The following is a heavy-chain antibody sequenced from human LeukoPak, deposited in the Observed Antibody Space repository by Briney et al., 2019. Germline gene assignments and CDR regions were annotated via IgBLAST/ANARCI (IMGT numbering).Heavy chain of an antibody. V-gene: IGHV1-2*02. D-gene: IGHD2-15*01. J-gene: IGHJ5*02. CDR3: ARGPLEYCSGGTCYSGRNWFDP. CDR1: GYILTDYY. Sequence: ASVKVSCKASGYILTDYYIHWVRQAPGQGLEWMGWINPNSGDTDYAQKFQGRVTMTRDTSISTVYMELRRLRYDDTAAYYCARGPLEYCSGGTCYSGRNWFDPWGQGTLVTVSS. CDR2: INPNSGDT.